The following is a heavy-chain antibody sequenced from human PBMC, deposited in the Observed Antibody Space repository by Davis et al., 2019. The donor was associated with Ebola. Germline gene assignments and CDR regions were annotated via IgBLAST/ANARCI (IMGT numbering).Heavy chain of an antibody. D-gene: IGHD2-2*01. J-gene: IGHJ6*02. CDR3: ARAGGSVVPAARDYYYYYGMDV. CDR1: GGSFSGYY. Sequence: SETLSLTCAVYGGSFSGYYWSWIRQPPGKGLEWIGEINHSGSTNYNPSLKSRVTISVDTSKNQFSLKLNSVTAADTAVYYCARAGGSVVPAARDYYYYYGMDVWGQGTTVTVSS. V-gene: IGHV4-34*01. CDR2: INHSGST.